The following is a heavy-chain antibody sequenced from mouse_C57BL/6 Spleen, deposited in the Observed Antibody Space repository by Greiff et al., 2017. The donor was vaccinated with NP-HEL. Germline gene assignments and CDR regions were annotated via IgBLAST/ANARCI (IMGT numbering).Heavy chain of an antibody. CDR1: GYTFTDYE. CDR2: IDPDTGGT. J-gene: IGHJ3*01. CDR3: TRRDYSNYVAWFAY. D-gene: IGHD2-5*01. V-gene: IGHV1-15*01. Sequence: VQLQQSGAELVRPGASVTLSCKASGYTFTDYEMHWVKQTPVHGLEWIGAIDPDTGGTAYNQKFKGKAILTADKSSSTAYMELRSLTSEDSAVYYCTRRDYSNYVAWFAYWGQGTLVTVSA.